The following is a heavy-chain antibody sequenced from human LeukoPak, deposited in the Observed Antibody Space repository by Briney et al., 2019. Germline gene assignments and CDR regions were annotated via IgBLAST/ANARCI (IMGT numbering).Heavy chain of an antibody. CDR1: GGTFSGYY. CDR2: SNDSGGT. V-gene: IGHV4-34*01. J-gene: IGHJ6*03. D-gene: IGHD1-26*01. Sequence: ASETLSLTCAVYGGTFSGYYWSWIRQPPGKRLEWVGESNDSGGTNYNPSLKSRVTISADKSKNQVSLKLTSVTAADTAVYYCARLSVIVGSTLEYYYYYMDVWGQGTTVTVSS. CDR3: ARLSVIVGSTLEYYYYYMDV.